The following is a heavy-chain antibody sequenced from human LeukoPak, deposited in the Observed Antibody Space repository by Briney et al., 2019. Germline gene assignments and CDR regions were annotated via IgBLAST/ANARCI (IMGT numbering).Heavy chain of an antibody. D-gene: IGHD4-17*01. J-gene: IGHJ4*02. CDR2: IIPILGIA. V-gene: IGHV1-69*04. CDR1: GGTFSSYA. CDR3: ASRNNSGDYNY. Sequence: ASVKVSCKASGGTFSSYAISWVRQAPGQGLEWMGMIIPILGIANYAQKFQGRVTITADKSTSTAYMELSSLRSEDTAVYYCASRNNSGDYNYWGQGTRVTVSS.